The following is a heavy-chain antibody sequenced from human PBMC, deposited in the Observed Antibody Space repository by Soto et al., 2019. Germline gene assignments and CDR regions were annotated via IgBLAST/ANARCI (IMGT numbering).Heavy chain of an antibody. CDR1: GFTFTSSA. CDR3: ARERLPYDSSSYYFAY. J-gene: IGHJ4*02. D-gene: IGHD3-22*01. Sequence: GASVKVSCKASGFTFTSSAMQWVRQARGQRLEWIGWIVVGSGNTNYAQKFQERVTITRDMSTSTAYMELSSLRSEDTAVYYCARERLPYDSSSYYFAYWGQGTLVTVSS. V-gene: IGHV1-58*02. CDR2: IVVGSGNT.